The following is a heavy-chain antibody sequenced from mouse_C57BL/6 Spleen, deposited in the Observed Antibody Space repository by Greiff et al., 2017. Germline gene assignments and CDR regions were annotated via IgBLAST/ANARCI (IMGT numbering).Heavy chain of an antibody. Sequence: QVQLKQPGAELVKPGASVKMSCKASGYTFTSYWITWVKQRPGQGLEWIGDIYPGSGSTNYNEKFKSKATLSVDTSSSTAYMQLSSLTSEDSAVYDCAREDIYYGNYDYAMDYWGKGTTVTVSS. CDR2: IYPGSGST. V-gene: IGHV1-55*01. D-gene: IGHD2-1*01. J-gene: IGHJ4*01. CDR1: GYTFTSYW. CDR3: AREDIYYGNYDYAMDY.